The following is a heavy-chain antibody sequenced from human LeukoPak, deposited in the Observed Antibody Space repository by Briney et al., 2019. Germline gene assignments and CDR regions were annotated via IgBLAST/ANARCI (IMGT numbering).Heavy chain of an antibody. V-gene: IGHV1-18*01. Sequence: GASVKVSCKASSYTFTSYGISWVRQASGQGLEWMGWISAYNGNTNYAQKLQGRVTMTTDTSTSTAYMELRSLRSDDTAVYYCARVARASGGSCYYYWGQGTLVTVSS. CDR2: ISAYNGNT. J-gene: IGHJ4*02. CDR3: ARVARASGGSCYYY. D-gene: IGHD2-15*01. CDR1: SYTFTSYG.